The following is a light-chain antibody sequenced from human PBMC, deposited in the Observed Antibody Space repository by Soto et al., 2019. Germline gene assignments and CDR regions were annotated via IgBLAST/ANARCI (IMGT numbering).Light chain of an antibody. Sequence: EIALTQSPGTLSLAPGERATLSCRANQSVSSNYLGWYQQKPGQAPSLLIYGASTRATGIPDRFSGGGSGTDFTLTISRLEPKDFAVYYCQQYGSSPRTFGQGTKLEIK. CDR1: QSVSSNY. J-gene: IGKJ2*01. V-gene: IGKV3-20*01. CDR2: GAS. CDR3: QQYGSSPRT.